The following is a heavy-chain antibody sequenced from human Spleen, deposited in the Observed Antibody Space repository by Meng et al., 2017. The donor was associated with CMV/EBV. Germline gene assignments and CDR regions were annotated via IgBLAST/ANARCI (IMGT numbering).Heavy chain of an antibody. CDR1: GGTFSSYA. CDR2: IIPIFGTA. Sequence: SVKVSCKTSGGTFSSYAISWVRQAPGQGFEWMGGIIPIFGTASYAQKFQGRVTITTDESTSTAYLDLSSLRSEDTAVYYCARSGSGYYYYFDYWGQGTLVTVSS. V-gene: IGHV1-69*05. CDR3: ARSGSGYYYYFDY. J-gene: IGHJ4*02. D-gene: IGHD3-22*01.